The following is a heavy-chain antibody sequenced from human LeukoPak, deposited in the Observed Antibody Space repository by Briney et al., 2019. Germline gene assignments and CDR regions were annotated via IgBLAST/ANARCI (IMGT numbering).Heavy chain of an antibody. Sequence: GRSLRLSRAASGLTFSSYAMHWVRQAPGKGLERVAVISYDGSNKYYADSVKGRFTISRDSSKNTLYLQMNSLRAEDTAVYYCARDESFAYCGGDCYEDYWGQGTLVTVSS. CDR3: ARDESFAYCGGDCYEDY. CDR2: ISYDGSNK. CDR1: GLTFSSYA. V-gene: IGHV3-30*04. J-gene: IGHJ4*02. D-gene: IGHD2-21*02.